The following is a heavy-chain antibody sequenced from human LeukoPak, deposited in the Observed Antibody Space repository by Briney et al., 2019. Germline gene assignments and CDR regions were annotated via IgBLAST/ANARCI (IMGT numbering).Heavy chain of an antibody. CDR2: IKSDGSIT. V-gene: IGHV3-74*01. Sequence: GGSLRLSCAASGFTFNSYGMHWVRQAPGKGLVWVSRIKSDGSITEYADSVKGRFTISRDNAKNTLYLQMNSLRAEDTAVYYCARDLSYSGIDYWGQGTLVTVSS. D-gene: IGHD1-26*01. CDR1: GFTFNSYG. J-gene: IGHJ4*02. CDR3: ARDLSYSGIDY.